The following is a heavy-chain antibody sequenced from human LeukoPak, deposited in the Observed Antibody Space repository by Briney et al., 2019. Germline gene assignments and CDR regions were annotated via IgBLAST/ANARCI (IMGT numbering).Heavy chain of an antibody. CDR1: GGTFSSYA. V-gene: IGHV1-69*05. J-gene: IGHJ4*02. CDR3: ARDQEGFDY. CDR2: IIPIFGTA. Sequence: SVKVSCKASGGTFSSYAISWVRQAPGQGLEWMGGIIPIFGTANYAQKFQGRVTVTRDTSTSTVHMELSGLRSEDTAVCYCARDQEGFDYWGQGTLVTVSS.